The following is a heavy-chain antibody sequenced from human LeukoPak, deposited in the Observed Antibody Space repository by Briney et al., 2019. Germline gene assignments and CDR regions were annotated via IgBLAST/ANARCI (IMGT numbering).Heavy chain of an antibody. CDR2: ISAYNGNT. CDR3: ASSSTVDTAMVEYYYYYGMDV. CDR1: GYTFTSYG. V-gene: IGHV1-18*01. D-gene: IGHD5-18*01. J-gene: IGHJ6*02. Sequence: ASVKVSRKASGYTFTSYGISWVRQAPGQGLEWMGWISAYNGNTNYAQKLQGRVTMTTDTSTSTAYMELRSLRSDDTAVYYCASSSTVDTAMVEYYYYYGMDVWGQGTTVTVSS.